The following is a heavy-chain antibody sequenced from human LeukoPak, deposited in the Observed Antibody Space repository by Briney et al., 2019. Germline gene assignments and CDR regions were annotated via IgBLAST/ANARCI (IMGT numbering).Heavy chain of an antibody. J-gene: IGHJ4*02. CDR1: GGSFSGYY. CDR2: INHSGST. D-gene: IGHD6-13*01. Sequence: SETLSLTCAVHGGSFSGYYWSWIRQPPGKGLEWIGEINHSGSTNYNPSLKSRVTISVDTSKNQFSLKLSSVTAADTAVYYCARSQAADYWGQGTLVTASS. V-gene: IGHV4-34*01. CDR3: ARSQAADY.